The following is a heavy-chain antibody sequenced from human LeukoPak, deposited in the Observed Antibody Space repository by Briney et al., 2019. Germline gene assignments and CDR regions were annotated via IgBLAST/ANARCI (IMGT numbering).Heavy chain of an antibody. CDR3: AKEASVTYREDFDS. CDR2: IGTAGDT. D-gene: IGHD3-16*01. CDR1: GFTFSSYD. Sequence: GGSLRLSCAASGFTFSSYDMHWVRQATGKGLEWVSAIGTAGDTYYPGSVKGRFTISRDNSKNTLSLQMYSLRAEDTAVYYCAKEASVTYREDFDSWGQGTLVTVSP. J-gene: IGHJ4*02. V-gene: IGHV3-13*04.